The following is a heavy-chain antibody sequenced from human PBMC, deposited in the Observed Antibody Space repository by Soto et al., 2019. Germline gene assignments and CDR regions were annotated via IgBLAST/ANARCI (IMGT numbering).Heavy chain of an antibody. J-gene: IGHJ4*02. D-gene: IGHD3-10*01. V-gene: IGHV3-23*01. CDR3: AKQRAGYGSGSDTFYFDF. Sequence: GGSLRLSCSTSGFTFSNYAMNWVRQAPGKGLEWVSALSGSGGTTYYADSVRGRFTISRDNSKNTLFLQMSSLRAEDTALYYCAKQRAGYGSGSDTFYFDFWGQGTLVTVSS. CDR1: GFTFSNYA. CDR2: LSGSGGTT.